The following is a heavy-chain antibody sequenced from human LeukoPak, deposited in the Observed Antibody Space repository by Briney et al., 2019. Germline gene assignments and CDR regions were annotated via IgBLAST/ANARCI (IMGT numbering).Heavy chain of an antibody. CDR1: GFTFTNYW. D-gene: IGHD3-16*02. CDR2: INSDGTTT. J-gene: IGHJ4*02. CDR3: AKERAGYTNPYYFDY. Sequence: GGSLRLSCAASGFTFTNYWMHWVCQAPGKGLMWVSRINSDGTTTTYADSVKGRFTISRDNAKNTLYLHMNSLRAEDTAVYYCAKERAGYTNPYYFDYWGQGTLVTVSS. V-gene: IGHV3-74*01.